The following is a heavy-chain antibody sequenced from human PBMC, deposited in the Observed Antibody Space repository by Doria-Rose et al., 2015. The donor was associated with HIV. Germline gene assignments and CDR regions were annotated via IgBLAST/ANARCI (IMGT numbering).Heavy chain of an antibody. V-gene: IGHV1-69*06. D-gene: IGHD2-15*01. CDR2: FIPMFDTA. Sequence: WVRQAPGHGLEWMGGFIPMFDTANYAQKFQGRVTFTADTSTTTAYMELSSLRSGDTAVYYCARDRCSGASCYHYYYGLDVWGQGTAVTVSS. CDR3: ARDRCSGASCYHYYYGLDV. J-gene: IGHJ6*02.